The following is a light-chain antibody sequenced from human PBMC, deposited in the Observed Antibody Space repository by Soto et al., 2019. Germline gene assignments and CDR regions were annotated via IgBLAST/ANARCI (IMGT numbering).Light chain of an antibody. CDR2: AAS. CDR1: QSISSY. J-gene: IGKJ1*01. V-gene: IGKV1-39*01. CDR3: QQSYSTPRT. Sequence: DLQMTQSPSSLSASVGDRVTITCRASQSISSYLNWYQQKPGKAPKLLIYAASSLQSGVPSRFSGSGSGTDFTLTISSLQPEDFATYHCQQSYSTPRTFGQGSKVDNK.